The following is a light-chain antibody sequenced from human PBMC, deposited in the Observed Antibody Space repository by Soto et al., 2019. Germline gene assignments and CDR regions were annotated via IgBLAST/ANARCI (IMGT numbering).Light chain of an antibody. CDR2: EVN. J-gene: IGLJ1*01. V-gene: IGLV2-23*02. CDR3: CSYAGTVAYV. CDR1: SSDVGSYNL. Sequence: QSVLTQPASVSGSPGQSITISCTGTSSDVGSYNLVSWYQQLPGKAPKVIICEVNKRPSGVSYRFSGSKSGNTASLTISGLQTEEEADYYCCSYAGTVAYVFGTGTKLTVL.